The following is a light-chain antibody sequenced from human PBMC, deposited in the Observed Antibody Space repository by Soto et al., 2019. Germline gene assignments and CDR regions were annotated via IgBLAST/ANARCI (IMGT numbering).Light chain of an antibody. CDR1: SGHSSYA. Sequence: QSVMTQSPSASASLGASVKLTCTLDSGHSSYAIAWHQQQPEKGPRYLMKLDSDGSHTKGDAIPDRFSGSSSGAERYLTISSLQSEDASDYYCLTWGTGIHVVFGGGTKVTVL. V-gene: IGLV4-69*01. J-gene: IGLJ2*01. CDR2: LDSDGSH. CDR3: LTWGTGIHVV.